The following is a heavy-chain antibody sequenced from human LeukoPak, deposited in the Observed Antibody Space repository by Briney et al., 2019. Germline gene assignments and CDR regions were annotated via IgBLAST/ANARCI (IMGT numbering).Heavy chain of an antibody. CDR3: ATLPSGCTNGVCYLDY. V-gene: IGHV3-NL1*01. CDR1: GFTLSSYE. Sequence: HPGGSLRLSCTVSGFTLSSYEMSWIRQAPGKGLEWVSSIDYDGGSGHYADSVKGRFTISRDNSKNTLYLQMNSLRAEDTAVYYCATLPSGCTNGVCYLDYWGQGTLVTVSS. D-gene: IGHD2-8*01. J-gene: IGHJ4*02. CDR2: IDYDGGSG.